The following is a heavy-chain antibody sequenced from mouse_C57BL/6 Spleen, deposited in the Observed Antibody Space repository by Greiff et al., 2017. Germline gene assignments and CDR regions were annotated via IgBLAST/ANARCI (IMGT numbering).Heavy chain of an antibody. CDR2: ISSGSSTI. Sequence: DVQLVESGGGLVKPGGSLKLSCAASGFTFSDYGMHWVRQAPEKGLEWVAYISSGSSTIYYADTVKGRFTISRDNAKNTLFLQMTSLRSEDTAMYYCARGGNWYFDVWGTGTTVTVSS. J-gene: IGHJ1*03. CDR1: GFTFSDYG. V-gene: IGHV5-17*01. CDR3: ARGGNWYFDV.